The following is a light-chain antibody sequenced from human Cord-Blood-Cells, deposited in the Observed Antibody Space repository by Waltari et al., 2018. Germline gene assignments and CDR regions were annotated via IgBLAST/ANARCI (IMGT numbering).Light chain of an antibody. CDR3: QQSYSTPYT. CDR1: QSISSY. V-gene: IGKV1-39*01. Sequence: DIQMTQSPSSLSASVGDRVTITCRASQSISSYLNWYQQKPGQAPKLLIYAASSLHSGVPSRFSGSGSGTYFTLTISSLQPEDFATYYCQQSYSTPYTFGQGTKLEIK. CDR2: AAS. J-gene: IGKJ2*01.